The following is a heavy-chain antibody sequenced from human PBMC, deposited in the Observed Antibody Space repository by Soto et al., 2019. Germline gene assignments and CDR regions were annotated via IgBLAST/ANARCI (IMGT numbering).Heavy chain of an antibody. V-gene: IGHV3-23*01. Sequence: GGSLRLSCAASGFTFSSYAMSWVRQAPGKGLEWVSTISGSGGSTYYADSVKGRFTISRDNSKNTLYLQMDSLRAEDTALYYCAKWNMIFGVDNEYHYYGMDVWGQGTTVTVSS. CDR2: ISGSGGST. J-gene: IGHJ6*02. D-gene: IGHD3-3*01. CDR1: GFTFSSYA. CDR3: AKWNMIFGVDNEYHYYGMDV.